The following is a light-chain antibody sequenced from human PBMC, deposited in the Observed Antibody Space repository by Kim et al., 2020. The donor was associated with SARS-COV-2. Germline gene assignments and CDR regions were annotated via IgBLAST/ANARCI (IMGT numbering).Light chain of an antibody. V-gene: IGLV3-1*01. CDR1: ELGRNY. CDR3: QAWDNSIVV. J-gene: IGLJ2*01. CDR2: RDG. Sequence: SYELTQPPSVSVSPGQTARITCSEHELGRNYPSWYQKRPGQSPVLVIYRDGNRPSGIPERFSGSTSGNTATLSISGTQPMDEADYYCQAWDNSIVVFGGGTQLTVL.